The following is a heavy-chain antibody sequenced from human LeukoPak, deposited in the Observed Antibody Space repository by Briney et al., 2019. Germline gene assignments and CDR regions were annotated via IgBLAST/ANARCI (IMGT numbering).Heavy chain of an antibody. CDR3: ARGGSCSSTTCYVSDAFDI. CDR2: INHSGST. Sequence: PSETLSLTCAVYVGSFSGYYWSWIRQPPGKGLEWIGEINHSGSTNCNPSLKSRVTMSVDTSKNQFSVKLSSVTAADTAVYYCARGGSCSSTTCYVSDAFDIWGQGTMVTVSS. D-gene: IGHD2-2*01. J-gene: IGHJ3*02. CDR1: VGSFSGYY. V-gene: IGHV4-34*01.